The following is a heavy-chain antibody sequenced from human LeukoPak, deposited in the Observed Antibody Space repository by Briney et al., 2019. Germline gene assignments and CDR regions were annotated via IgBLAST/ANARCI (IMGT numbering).Heavy chain of an antibody. CDR1: GFTFSSYG. J-gene: IGHJ4*02. V-gene: IGHV3-33*01. D-gene: IGHD3-3*02. CDR3: ARGMRGPDY. Sequence: PGRSLRLSCAASGFTFSSYGMHWVRQAPGKGLEWVAVIWYDGSNKYYADSVKGRFTISRDNSKNTLYLQMNSLRAEETAMYYCARGMRGPDYWGQGTLVTVSS. CDR2: IWYDGSNK.